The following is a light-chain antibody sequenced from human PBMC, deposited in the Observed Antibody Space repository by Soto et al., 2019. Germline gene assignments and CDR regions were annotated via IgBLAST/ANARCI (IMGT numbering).Light chain of an antibody. CDR2: ATS. J-gene: IGKJ5*01. V-gene: IGKV1-12*01. CDR1: QDISSW. Sequence: DILMTQSPSSVSSSVGDRVTIACRASQDISSWLAWYQQTPGRVPKLLIYATSKLQPGVPTRFSGSGSGTNFTLSLSSLHPADFATYYCQQANSFPITFGQGTRLDIK. CDR3: QQANSFPIT.